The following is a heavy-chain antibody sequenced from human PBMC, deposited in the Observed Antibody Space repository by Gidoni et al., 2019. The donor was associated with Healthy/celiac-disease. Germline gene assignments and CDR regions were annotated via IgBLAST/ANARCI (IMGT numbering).Heavy chain of an antibody. J-gene: IGHJ2*01. CDR3: ARGPWGSGAYWYFDL. CDR1: GFTFSSYS. Sequence: EVQLVESGGGLVKPGGSLRLSCAASGFTFSSYSMNWVLQAPGKGLEWVSSISSSSSYKYYADAVKGRFTISRDNAKNSLYLQMNSLRAEDTAVYYCARGPWGSGAYWYFDLWGRGTLVTVSS. D-gene: IGHD7-27*01. V-gene: IGHV3-21*01. CDR2: ISSSSSYK.